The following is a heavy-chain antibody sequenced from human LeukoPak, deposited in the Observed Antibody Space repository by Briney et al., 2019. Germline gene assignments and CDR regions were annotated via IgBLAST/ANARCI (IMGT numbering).Heavy chain of an antibody. J-gene: IGHJ4*02. CDR3: ARDRGKSYSGYDY. CDR1: GGSISSGGYY. Sequence: PSETLSLTCTVSGGSISSGGYYWSWIRQHPGKGLEWIGYIYYSGSTYYNPSLKSRVTISVDTSKNQFSLELSSVTAADTAVYYCARDRGKSYSGYDYWGQGTLVTVSS. V-gene: IGHV4-31*03. D-gene: IGHD5-12*01. CDR2: IYYSGST.